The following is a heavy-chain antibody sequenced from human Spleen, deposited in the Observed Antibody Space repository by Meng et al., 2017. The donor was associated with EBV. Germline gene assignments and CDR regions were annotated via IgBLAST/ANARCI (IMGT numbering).Heavy chain of an antibody. CDR3: ARDWYFNDF. Sequence: EVQLVEAWGGLFNPGESLSLSCAASGFTFSSYSMNWVRQAPGKGLEWVSSIGSTGSYTHYADSVKGRFTISRDNAKNSLYLQMNSLRADDTAVYYCARDWYFNDFWGQGTLVTVSS. J-gene: IGHJ4*02. D-gene: IGHD6-13*01. V-gene: IGHV3-21*01. CDR2: IGSTGSYT. CDR1: GFTFSSYS.